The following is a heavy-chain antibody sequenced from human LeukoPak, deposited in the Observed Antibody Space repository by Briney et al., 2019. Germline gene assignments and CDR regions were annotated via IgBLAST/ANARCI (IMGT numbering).Heavy chain of an antibody. D-gene: IGHD2-2*01. CDR3: ATATLDCSSTSCYDAFDI. Sequence: SETLSLTCTVSGGSISSYYWSWIRQPPGKGLEWIGYIYYSGSTNYNPSLKSRVTISVDTSKNQFSLKLSSVTAAGTAVYYCATATLDCSSTSCYDAFDIWGQGTMVTVSS. CDR2: IYYSGST. CDR1: GGSISSYY. V-gene: IGHV4-59*01. J-gene: IGHJ3*02.